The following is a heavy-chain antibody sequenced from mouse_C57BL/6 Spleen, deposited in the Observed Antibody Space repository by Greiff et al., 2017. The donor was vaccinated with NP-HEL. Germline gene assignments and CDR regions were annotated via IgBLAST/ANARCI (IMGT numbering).Heavy chain of an antibody. J-gene: IGHJ4*01. D-gene: IGHD1-1*01. CDR3: ARGPNYYGSSPHYYAMDY. CDR1: GYTFTDYY. V-gene: IGHV1-19*01. CDR2: INPYNGGT. Sequence: EVQLQQSGPVLVKPGASVKMSCKASGYTFTDYYMNWVKQSHGKSLEWIGVINPYNGGTSYNQKFKGKATLTVDKSSSTAYMELNSLTSEDSAVYYCARGPNYYGSSPHYYAMDYWGQGTSVTVSS.